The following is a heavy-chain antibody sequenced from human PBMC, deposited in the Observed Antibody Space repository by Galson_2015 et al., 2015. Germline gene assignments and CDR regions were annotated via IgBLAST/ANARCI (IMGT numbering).Heavy chain of an antibody. D-gene: IGHD3-10*01. CDR2: IDWDDDK. CDR1: GFSLSTSGMC. V-gene: IGHV2-70*01. Sequence: PALVKPTQTLTLTCTFSGFSLSTSGMCVSWIRQPPGKALEWLALIDWDDDKYYSTSLKTRLIISKDTSKNQVVLTMTNMDPVDTATYYCARITYGSGSYYYYYGMDVWGQGTTVTVSS. J-gene: IGHJ6*02. CDR3: ARITYGSGSYYYYYGMDV.